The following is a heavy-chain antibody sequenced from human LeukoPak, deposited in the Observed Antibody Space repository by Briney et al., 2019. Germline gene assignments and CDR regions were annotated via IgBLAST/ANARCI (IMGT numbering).Heavy chain of an antibody. CDR1: GFSVSSNY. CDR2: IYSGGNT. J-gene: IGHJ6*03. V-gene: IGHV3-53*01. D-gene: IGHD6-19*01. CDR3: ASSRSWGVAVAIYYMDV. Sequence: GGSLRLSCAASGFSVSSNYMSWVRQTPGKGLEGVSLIYSGGNTYYADSVKGRFTISRDNSKNTLYLQMNSLRGEDTAVYYCASSRSWGVAVAIYYMDVWGKGSTVTVYS.